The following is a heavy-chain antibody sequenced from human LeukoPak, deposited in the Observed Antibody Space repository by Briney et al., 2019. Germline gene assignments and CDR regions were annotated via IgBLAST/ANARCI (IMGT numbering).Heavy chain of an antibody. CDR3: AKDWTGTKPFDL. V-gene: IGHV3-23*01. J-gene: IGHJ2*01. CDR1: GFIFSSYG. CDR2: ISGSGSGGST. D-gene: IGHD3/OR15-3a*01. Sequence: GGSLRLSCAASGFIFSSYGMTWVRQAPGKGLEWVSAISGSGSGGSTYYADSVKGRFTISRDNSKNTLYLQMNSLRVEDTAVYYCAKDWTGTKPFDLWGRGTLVTVSS.